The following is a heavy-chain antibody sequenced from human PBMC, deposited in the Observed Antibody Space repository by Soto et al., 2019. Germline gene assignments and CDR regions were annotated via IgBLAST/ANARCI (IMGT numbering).Heavy chain of an antibody. Sequence: VGSLRLSCAASGFTFSDYYMSWVRQAPGKGLEWVSYISSSGSTIYYADSVKGRFTISRDNAKNSLYLQMNSLRAEDTAVYYCARVSRNYAPVGDWGQGTLVTVSS. CDR1: GFTFSDYY. V-gene: IGHV3-11*01. D-gene: IGHD2-2*01. CDR3: ARVSRNYAPVGD. J-gene: IGHJ4*02. CDR2: ISSSGSTI.